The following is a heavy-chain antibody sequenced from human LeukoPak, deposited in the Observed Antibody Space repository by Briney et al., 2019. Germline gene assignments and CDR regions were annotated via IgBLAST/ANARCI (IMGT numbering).Heavy chain of an antibody. D-gene: IGHD5-24*01. V-gene: IGHV4-4*07. CDR2: IYFTGST. J-gene: IGHJ4*02. CDR3: ARLQMATIPPLVDY. CDR1: GGSISGYY. Sequence: SSETLSLTCTVSGGSISGYYWSWIRQPAGRGLEWIGRIYFTGSTNYNPSLKSRVTMSVDTSKNQFSLRLSPVIAADTALYYCARLQMATIPPLVDYWGQGTLVTVSS.